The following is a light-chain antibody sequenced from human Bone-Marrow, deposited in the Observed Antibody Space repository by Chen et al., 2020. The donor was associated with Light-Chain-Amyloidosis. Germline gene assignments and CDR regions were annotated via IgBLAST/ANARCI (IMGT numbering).Light chain of an antibody. V-gene: IGLV3-21*02. CDR3: QVWDRSSDRPV. CDR2: DDS. CDR1: NIGSTS. J-gene: IGLJ3*02. Sequence: SYVLTQPSSVSVATGQTATIACGGNNIGSTSVHWYQQTPGQAPLLVVYDDSDRPSGIPERLSGSNSGNTATLTISRGEAGDEADYYCQVWDRSSDRPVFGGGTKLTVL.